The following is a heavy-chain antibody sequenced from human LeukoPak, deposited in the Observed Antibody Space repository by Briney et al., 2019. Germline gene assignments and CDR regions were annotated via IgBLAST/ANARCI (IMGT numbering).Heavy chain of an antibody. CDR1: GFTFSSYA. V-gene: IGHV3-23*01. CDR3: AKDRIAATAPGY. CDR2: ISGSGGST. D-gene: IGHD6-13*01. J-gene: IGHJ4*02. Sequence: GGSLRLSCAASGFTFSSYAMSWVRQAPGKGLEWVSAISGSGGSTYYADAVKGRFTISRDNSKNTLYLQMNSLRAEDTAVYYCAKDRIAATAPGYWGQGTLVTVSS.